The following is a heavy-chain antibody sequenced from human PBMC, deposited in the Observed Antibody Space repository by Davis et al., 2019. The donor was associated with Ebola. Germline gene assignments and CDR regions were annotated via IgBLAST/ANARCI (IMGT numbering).Heavy chain of an antibody. Sequence: GESLKISCAASGFTFSGAALHWVRQASGKGLEWIGRIRSKSNSYATAYAASVEGRFTISRDDSKNTAYLQMNSLRAEDTALYYCTSTGIVGATFADYWGQGTLVTVSS. V-gene: IGHV3-73*01. CDR2: IRSKSNSYAT. J-gene: IGHJ4*02. D-gene: IGHD1-26*01. CDR1: GFTFSGAA. CDR3: TSTGIVGATFADY.